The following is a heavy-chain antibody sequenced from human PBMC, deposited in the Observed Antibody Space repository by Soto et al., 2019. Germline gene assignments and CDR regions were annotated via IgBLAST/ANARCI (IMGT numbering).Heavy chain of an antibody. J-gene: IGHJ3*02. D-gene: IGHD3-9*01. CDR3: AKTYDILTGICVFDI. CDR2: IYYSGST. V-gene: IGHV4-59*08. Sequence: SDTLSLTFTVSGSSIRPSYWSWIRQSPGKGLEWIGYIYYSGSTNYNPSLKSRDTISADTSKNQFSLKLSSVTAADTAVYYCAKTYDILTGICVFDILGQGTMVT. CDR1: GSSIRPSY.